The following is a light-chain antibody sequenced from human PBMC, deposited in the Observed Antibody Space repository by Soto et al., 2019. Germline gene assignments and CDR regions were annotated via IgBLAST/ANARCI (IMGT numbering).Light chain of an antibody. CDR2: DAS. CDR3: QQSNNWPSFT. CDR1: QSVSTN. J-gene: IGKJ3*01. Sequence: EIVLTQSPATLSLSPGERATLSCRASQSVSTNLAWYQQKPGQAPRLLIYDASNRATDIPARFSGSGSGTDFTLTISSLEPEDFAVYYCQQSNNWPSFTFGPGTKVDI. V-gene: IGKV3-11*01.